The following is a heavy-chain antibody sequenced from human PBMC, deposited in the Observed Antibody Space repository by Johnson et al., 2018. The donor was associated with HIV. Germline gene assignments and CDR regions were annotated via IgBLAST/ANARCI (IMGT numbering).Heavy chain of an antibody. V-gene: IGHV3-23*04. Sequence: VQLVESGGGLVKPGGSLRLSCAASGFTFSDYYMSWIRQAPGKGLEWVSGISNSGSSTYYADSVKGRFTISRDNSKNTVWLQMNSLRGEDTAVYYCTKPSTGTYYGFHIWGQGTMVTVSS. CDR2: ISNSGSST. CDR1: GFTFSDYY. CDR3: TKPSTGTYYGFHI. J-gene: IGHJ3*02.